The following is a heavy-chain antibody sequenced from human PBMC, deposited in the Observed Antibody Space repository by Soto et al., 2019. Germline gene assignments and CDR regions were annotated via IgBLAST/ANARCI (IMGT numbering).Heavy chain of an antibody. D-gene: IGHD1-26*01. CDR3: AKSWDVVGASTGDYFDS. CDR1: GFTFNVYA. CDR2: IRNDGGTT. J-gene: IGHJ4*01. V-gene: IGHV3-23*01. Sequence: EVQLLESGGGLVLPGGSLRLSCAASGFTFNVYAMSWVRQAPGKGLEWVSTIRNDGGTTDYADSVKGRFTISRDNSKNTLSLPMNSLRPDDTAVYYCAKSWDVVGASTGDYFDSWGHGTLVAVSS.